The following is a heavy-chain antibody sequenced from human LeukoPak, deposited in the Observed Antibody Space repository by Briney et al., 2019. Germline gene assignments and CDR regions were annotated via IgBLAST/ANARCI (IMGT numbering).Heavy chain of an antibody. Sequence: ASVKVSCKTSGYTFTGYYIHWVRQAPGQGLEWMGWINPNSGGTNYAQNFQGRVTVTRDTSITTAYMELRWLTSDDTAVYYCARDKGTSYLSSFDYWGQGTLVTVSS. V-gene: IGHV1-2*02. J-gene: IGHJ4*02. CDR2: INPNSGGT. CDR3: ARDKGTSYLSSFDY. CDR1: GYTFTGYY. D-gene: IGHD6-6*01.